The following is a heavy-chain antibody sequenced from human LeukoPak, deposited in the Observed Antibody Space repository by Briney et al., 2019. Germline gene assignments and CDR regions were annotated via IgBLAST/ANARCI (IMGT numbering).Heavy chain of an antibody. V-gene: IGHV4-34*01. J-gene: IGHJ4*02. CDR3: ARDGGRGYSYGFYY. CDR1: GGSFSGYY. Sequence: PSETLSLTCAVYGGSFSGYYWSWIRQPPGKGLEWIGEINHSGSTDYNPSLKSRVIISVDTSKNQFSLKLSSVTAADTAVYYCARDGGRGYSYGFYYWGQGTLVTVSS. D-gene: IGHD5-18*01. CDR2: INHSGST.